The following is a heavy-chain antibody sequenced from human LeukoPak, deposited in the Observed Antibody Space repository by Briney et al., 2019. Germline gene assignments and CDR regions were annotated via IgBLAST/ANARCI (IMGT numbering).Heavy chain of an antibody. CDR2: ISGSGGST. Sequence: PGGSLRLSCAASGFTLSSYARSGVRQAPGKGLEWVSAISGSGGSTYYADSVKGRFTISRDNSKNTLYLQMNSLRAEDTAVYYCAKQYYYGSEDYCGQGTLVTVSS. CDR1: GFTLSSYA. J-gene: IGHJ4*02. D-gene: IGHD3-10*01. CDR3: AKQYYYGSEDY. V-gene: IGHV3-23*01.